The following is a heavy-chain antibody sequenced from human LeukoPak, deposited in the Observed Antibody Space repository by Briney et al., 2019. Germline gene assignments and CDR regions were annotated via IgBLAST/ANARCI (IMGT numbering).Heavy chain of an antibody. J-gene: IGHJ4*02. V-gene: IGHV3-11*01. CDR1: GFTFSDYY. CDR2: ISSGDGPT. CDR3: AREIGYDSSGQTDY. D-gene: IGHD3-22*01. Sequence: TGGSLRLSCAASGFTFSDYYMSWIRQAPGRGLEWISYISSGDGPTYYADSVKGRFTISRDNAKNSLFLQMNSLRAEDTAVYYCAREIGYDSSGQTDYWGQGTLVTVSS.